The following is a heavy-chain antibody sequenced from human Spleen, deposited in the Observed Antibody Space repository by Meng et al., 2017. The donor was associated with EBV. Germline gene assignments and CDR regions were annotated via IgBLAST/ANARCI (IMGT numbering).Heavy chain of an antibody. CDR3: ARDRTSNRFDY. D-gene: IGHD2-8*01. CDR1: GFTLRSYS. V-gene: IGHV3-21*01. Sequence: EVQLEESGGGLVKPGESLRLSCAASGFTLRSYSMNWVRLAPGKGLEWVSSISSNSIDIYYADLVKGRFTISRDNAKNSLFLQMNSLRAEDTAVYYCARDRTSNRFDYWGQGTLVPVSS. J-gene: IGHJ4*02. CDR2: ISSNSIDI.